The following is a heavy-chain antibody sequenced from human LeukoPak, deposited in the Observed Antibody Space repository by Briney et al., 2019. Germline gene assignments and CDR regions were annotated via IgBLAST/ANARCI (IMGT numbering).Heavy chain of an antibody. V-gene: IGHV3-30*02. J-gene: IGHJ3*02. CDR3: ARDPNGDYIGAFDM. CDR1: GSTFSNYA. Sequence: GGSLRLSCAASGSTFSNYAMHWVRQAPGKGLEWVAYIQNDGGRTVYADSVKGRFTISRDNSENTLYLQMNSLRAADTAVYYCARDPNGDYIGAFDMCGQGTKVTASS. CDR2: IQNDGGRT. D-gene: IGHD4-17*01.